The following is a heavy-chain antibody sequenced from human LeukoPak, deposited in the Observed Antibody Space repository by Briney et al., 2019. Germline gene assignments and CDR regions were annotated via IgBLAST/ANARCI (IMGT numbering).Heavy chain of an antibody. Sequence: GGSLRLSCVASGFTFSTYTFNWVRQAPGKGLEWLSYISSGGLTIFYADSVKGRFTISRDNTKNTLYLQMNSLRAEDTAVYYCANRGIAVAGTGYYFDYWGQGTLVTVSS. D-gene: IGHD6-19*01. CDR1: GFTFSTYT. CDR3: ANRGIAVAGTGYYFDY. V-gene: IGHV3-48*04. J-gene: IGHJ4*02. CDR2: ISSGGLTI.